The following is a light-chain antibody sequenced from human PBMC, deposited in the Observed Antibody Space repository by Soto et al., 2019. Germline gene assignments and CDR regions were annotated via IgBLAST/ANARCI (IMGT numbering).Light chain of an antibody. CDR2: WAS. Sequence: DIVMTQSPDSLAVSLGERATINCKSSQSVLYSPNNKNYLAWYQQKPGQPPKLLVYWASTRESGVPDRFSGSGSGTDFTLTINSLQAEDVAGYYCQQYHSPPQTFGQGTKVEIK. J-gene: IGKJ1*01. CDR1: QSVLYSPNNKNY. V-gene: IGKV4-1*01. CDR3: QQYHSPPQT.